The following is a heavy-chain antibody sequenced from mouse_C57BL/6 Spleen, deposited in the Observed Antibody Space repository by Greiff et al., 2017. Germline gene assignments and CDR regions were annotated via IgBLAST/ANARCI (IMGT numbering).Heavy chain of an antibody. J-gene: IGHJ3*01. CDR3: ASYYDQAWCAY. CDR2: IYPGSGST. D-gene: IGHD2-4*01. CDR1: GYTFTSYW. Sequence: VQLQQPGAELVKPGASVKMSCKASGYTFTSYWITWVKQRPGQGLEWIGDIYPGSGSTNYNEKFKSKATLTVDTSSSTAYMQLRSLTSEDSAVYYCASYYDQAWCAYWGQGTLVTVSA. V-gene: IGHV1-55*01.